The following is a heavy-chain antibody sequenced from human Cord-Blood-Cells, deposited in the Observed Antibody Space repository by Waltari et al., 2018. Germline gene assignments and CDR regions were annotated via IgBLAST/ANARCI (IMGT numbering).Heavy chain of an antibody. CDR3: ANGQGVINY. D-gene: IGHD3-10*01. CDR2: ISGSGGST. V-gene: IGHV3-23*01. CDR1: GVTFSSYP. Sequence: EVQLLESVGGLVQPGGSLRLSSSASGVTFSSYPMSWVRQAPGKGLEWVSAISGSGGSTYYADSVKGRFTISRDNSKNTLYLQMNSLRAEDTAVYYCANGQGVINYWGQGTLVTVSS. J-gene: IGHJ4*02.